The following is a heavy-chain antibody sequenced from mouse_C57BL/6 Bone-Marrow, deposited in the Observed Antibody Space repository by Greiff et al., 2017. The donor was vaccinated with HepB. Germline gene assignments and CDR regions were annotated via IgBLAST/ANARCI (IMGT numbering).Heavy chain of an antibody. Sequence: DVMLVESGGGLVQPKGSLKLSCAASGFSFNTYAMNWVRQAPGKGLEWVARIRSKSNNYATYYADSVKDRFTISRDDSESMLYLQMNNLKTEDTAMYYCVRQAFYGSSFGYYAMDYWGQGTSVTVSS. J-gene: IGHJ4*01. V-gene: IGHV10-1*01. CDR3: VRQAFYGSSFGYYAMDY. D-gene: IGHD1-1*01. CDR2: IRSKSNNYAT. CDR1: GFSFNTYA.